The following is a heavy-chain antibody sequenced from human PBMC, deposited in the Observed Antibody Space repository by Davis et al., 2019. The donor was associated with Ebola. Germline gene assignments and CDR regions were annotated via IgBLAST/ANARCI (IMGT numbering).Heavy chain of an antibody. CDR1: GGSISSYY. V-gene: IGHV4-59*01. D-gene: IGHD3-3*01. CDR3: ARVNYDFWSGYANWFDP. J-gene: IGHJ5*02. CDR2: IYYSGST. Sequence: SETLSLTCTVSGGSISSYYWSWIRQPPGKGLEWIGYIYYSGSTNYNPSLKSRVTISVDTSKNQFSLKLSSVPAADTAVYYCARVNYDFWSGYANWFDPWGQGTLVTVSS.